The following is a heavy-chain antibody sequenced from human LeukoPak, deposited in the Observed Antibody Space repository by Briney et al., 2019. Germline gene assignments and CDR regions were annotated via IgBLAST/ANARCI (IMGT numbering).Heavy chain of an antibody. CDR2: IHYTGKT. CDR3: AGIVLRKAAQFDF. D-gene: IGHD2-8*01. CDR1: GGSISSGGY. V-gene: IGHV4-31*03. J-gene: IGHJ4*02. Sequence: PSETLSLTCTVSGGSISSGGYWSWIRQHPEKGLEWIGYIHYTGKTYYNPSLKSRVSISVDKSQNQFSLNLNSVTAADTAVYFCAGIVLRKAAQFDFWGQGTLVTVSS.